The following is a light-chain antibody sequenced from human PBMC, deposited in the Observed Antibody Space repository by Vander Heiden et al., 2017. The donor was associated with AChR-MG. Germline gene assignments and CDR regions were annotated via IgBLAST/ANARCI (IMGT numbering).Light chain of an antibody. CDR2: AAS. CDR1: QRISTY. J-gene: IGKJ1*01. CDR3: QQSYSTPRT. V-gene: IGKV1-39*01. Sequence: DIQMTQYPSSLSASVGDRVSIACRASQRISTYLNWYQQKPGKAPKLLIYAASSLQSGVPSRFGGSGSGTDFTLTISNLQPEDFATYYCQQSYSTPRTFGQGTQVEIK.